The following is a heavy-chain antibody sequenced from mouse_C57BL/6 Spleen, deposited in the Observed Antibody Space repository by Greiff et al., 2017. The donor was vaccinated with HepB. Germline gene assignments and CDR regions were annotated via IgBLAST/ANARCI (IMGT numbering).Heavy chain of an antibody. CDR3: ARGGTVVAGNYFDY. CDR1: GFTFSSYA. Sequence: EVKVVESGGGLVKPGGSLKLSCAASGFTFSSYAMSWVRQTPEKRLEWVATISDGGSYTYYPDNVKGRFTISRDNAKNNLYLQRSHLKSEDTAMYYCARGGTVVAGNYFDYWGQGTTLTVSS. V-gene: IGHV5-4*03. CDR2: ISDGGSYT. D-gene: IGHD1-1*01. J-gene: IGHJ2*01.